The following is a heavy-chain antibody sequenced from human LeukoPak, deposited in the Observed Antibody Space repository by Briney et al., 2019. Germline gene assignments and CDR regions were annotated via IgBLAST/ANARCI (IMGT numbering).Heavy chain of an antibody. CDR3: ARSNPNRNALDL. J-gene: IGHJ3*01. D-gene: IGHD1-14*01. CDR2: IKKDGSEE. Sequence: GGSLRLSCAASGFNLNSYLMSWVRQAPGRGLEWVANIKKDGSEENYLDSVKGRFTVSGDNAKNSLYLQMNSLRGEDTAIYYCARSNPNRNALDLWGQGTMVTISS. CDR1: GFNLNSYL. V-gene: IGHV3-7*01.